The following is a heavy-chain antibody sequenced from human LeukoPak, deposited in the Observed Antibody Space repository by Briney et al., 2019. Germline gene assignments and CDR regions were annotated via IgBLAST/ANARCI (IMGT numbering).Heavy chain of an antibody. CDR2: ISGSGGST. CDR3: AKVYSGYEEPHFDY. Sequence: GGSLRLSCAASGFTFSSYAMSWVRQAPGKGLEWVSAISGSGGSTYYADSVKGRFTIFRDNSKNTLYLQMNSLRAEDTAVYYCAKVYSGYEEPHFDYWGQGTLVTVSS. J-gene: IGHJ4*02. CDR1: GFTFSSYA. V-gene: IGHV3-23*01. D-gene: IGHD5-12*01.